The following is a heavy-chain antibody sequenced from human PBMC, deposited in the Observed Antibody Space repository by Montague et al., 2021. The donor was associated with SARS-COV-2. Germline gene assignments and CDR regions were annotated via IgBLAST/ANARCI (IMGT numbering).Heavy chain of an antibody. Sequence: SVKVSFKVSVHTFTESPMHWVRQAPGNGLDWMGSFDPSHGETVYAQNFQDRVTMTEDTSTDTAYMELSSLRFEDTAVYYCATEGLSVFGVVIYASHMWGPGTMVTVSS. CDR2: FDPSHGET. D-gene: IGHD3-3*01. V-gene: IGHV1-24*01. J-gene: IGHJ3*02. CDR1: VHTFTESP. CDR3: ATEGLSVFGVVIYASHM.